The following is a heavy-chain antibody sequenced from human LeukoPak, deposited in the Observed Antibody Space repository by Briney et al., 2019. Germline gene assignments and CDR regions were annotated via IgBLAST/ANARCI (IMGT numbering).Heavy chain of an antibody. V-gene: IGHV1-3*01. CDR1: GYTFTNYA. D-gene: IGHD5-18*01. Sequence: ASVKVSCKASGYTFTNYAIHWVRQAPGQSLEWMGWINAGNGNTKYSQKFQGRVTFSWDTSASTAYMELSSVTAADTAVYYCARHPPYRDTGAFDIWGQGTMVTVSS. J-gene: IGHJ3*02. CDR2: INAGNGNT. CDR3: ARHPPYRDTGAFDI.